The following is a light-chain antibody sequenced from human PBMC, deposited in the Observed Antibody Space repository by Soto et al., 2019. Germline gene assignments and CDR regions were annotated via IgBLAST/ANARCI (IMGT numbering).Light chain of an antibody. CDR2: GAS. J-gene: IGKJ1*01. CDR3: QQYGSSQT. Sequence: VVLTQSPGTLSLSPGERATLSCRASQSVSSSYLALYQQKPGQAPRLLIYGASSRATGIPDRFSGSGSGTDFTLTISRLEPEDFAVYYCQQYGSSQTFGQGSKVDI. V-gene: IGKV3-20*01. CDR1: QSVSSSY.